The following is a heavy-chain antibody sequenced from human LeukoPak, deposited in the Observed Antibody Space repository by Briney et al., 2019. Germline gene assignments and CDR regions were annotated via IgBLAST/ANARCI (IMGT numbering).Heavy chain of an antibody. Sequence: GGSLRLSCAASGFTFSNAWMSWVRQAPGKGLEWVGRIKSKTDGGTTDYAAPVKGRFTISRDDSKNTLNLQMNSLKTEDTAVYYCTTALSPRFWGSYLPDYWGQGTLVTVSS. CDR3: TTALSPRFWGSYLPDY. V-gene: IGHV3-15*01. J-gene: IGHJ4*02. CDR2: IKSKTDGGTT. CDR1: GFTFSNAW. D-gene: IGHD3-16*02.